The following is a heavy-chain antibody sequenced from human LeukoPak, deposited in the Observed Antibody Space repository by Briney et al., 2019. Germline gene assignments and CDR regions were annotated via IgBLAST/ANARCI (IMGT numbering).Heavy chain of an antibody. V-gene: IGHV4-59*11. Sequence: SETLSLTCTVCGDSLSNHFWSWIRQPPGKGLVWIGYIFYTGNTHYNPSLKSRVTMSVDTSKNQFSLRLSSVTAADTAVYYCARVPVSGWFFDYWGQGTLVTVSS. CDR2: IFYTGNT. D-gene: IGHD6-19*01. J-gene: IGHJ4*02. CDR3: ARVPVSGWFFDY. CDR1: GDSLSNHF.